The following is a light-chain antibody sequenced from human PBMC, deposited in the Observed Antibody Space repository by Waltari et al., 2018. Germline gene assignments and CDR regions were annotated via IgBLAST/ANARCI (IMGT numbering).Light chain of an antibody. CDR2: LKSDGSH. CDR3: QTWGSDIGVV. Sequence: QVVLTQSPSASASRGASVKLICTLSSGHSSYAITRHQQEPEKGPRYLLKLKSDGSHTKGDGIPDRFSCSSSGAERYLTISSLQPEDEADYYCQTWGSDIGVVFGGGTKLTVL. V-gene: IGLV4-69*01. CDR1: SGHSSYA. J-gene: IGLJ3*02.